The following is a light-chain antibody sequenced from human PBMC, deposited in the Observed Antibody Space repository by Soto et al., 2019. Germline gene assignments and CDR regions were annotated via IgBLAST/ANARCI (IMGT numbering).Light chain of an antibody. Sequence: QSALTQPPSASGSPGQSVTISCTGTSSDVGGYNSVSWYQQHPGRAPKLIIYEVSKRPSGVPDRFSGSKSGNTASLTVSAFQAEDEADYYCSSYAGSNKLIFGGGTKLTVL. V-gene: IGLV2-8*01. CDR1: SSDVGGYNS. J-gene: IGLJ2*01. CDR3: SSYAGSNKLI. CDR2: EVS.